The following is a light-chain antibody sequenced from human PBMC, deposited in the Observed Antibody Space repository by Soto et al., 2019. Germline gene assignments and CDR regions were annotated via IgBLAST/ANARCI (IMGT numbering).Light chain of an antibody. CDR1: SSDVGDYNH. V-gene: IGLV2-8*01. CDR3: SSHAGRNNPFV. J-gene: IGLJ1*01. Sequence: QSALTQPPSASGSPGQSVTISCTGTSSDVGDYNHVSWYQQHPGKAPKLMIYDVNKRPSGVPDRFSGSKSGNTASLTVSGLQAEDEAAYYCSSHAGRNNPFVFGTGTKVTVL. CDR2: DVN.